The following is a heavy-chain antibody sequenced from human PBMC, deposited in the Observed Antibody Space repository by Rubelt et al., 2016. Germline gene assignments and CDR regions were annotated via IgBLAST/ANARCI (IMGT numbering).Heavy chain of an antibody. D-gene: IGHD5-18*01. CDR2: GGST. CDR3: ARSKDTAMVTDADWYFDL. V-gene: IGHV3-53*01. Sequence: GGSTYYADSVKGRFTISRDNSKNTLYLQMNSLRAEDTAVYYCARSKDTAMVTDADWYFDLWGRGTLVTVSS. J-gene: IGHJ2*01.